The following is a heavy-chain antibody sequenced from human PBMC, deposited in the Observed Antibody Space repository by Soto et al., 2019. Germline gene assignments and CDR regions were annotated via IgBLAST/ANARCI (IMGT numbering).Heavy chain of an antibody. V-gene: IGHV3-30*03. D-gene: IGHD6-6*01. CDR2: ISKDGSYK. Sequence: GGFLRLSCAASGFPFSDSGLDWVRQAPGKGLEYVAVISKDGSYKHYAESVRGRFTISRDNSKNTLYLQMNSLSAEDTAVYFCAYAPALAATFDHWGQGTLVTVSS. J-gene: IGHJ4*02. CDR3: AYAPALAATFDH. CDR1: GFPFSDSG.